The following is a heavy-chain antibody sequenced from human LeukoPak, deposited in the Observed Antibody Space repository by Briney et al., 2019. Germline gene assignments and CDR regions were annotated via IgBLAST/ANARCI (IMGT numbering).Heavy chain of an antibody. CDR2: ITTSTGKP. Sequence: GASVTVSCKASGYTFTVYSINWPRQAPGQGLGWMGWITTSTGKPTYAQGFTGRFVFSLDTSVSTTYLHINSLKAEDTAVYYCARDASMINFDYWGQGSLVTVSS. CDR1: GYTFTVYS. D-gene: IGHD3-16*01. J-gene: IGHJ4*02. V-gene: IGHV7-4-1*02. CDR3: ARDASMINFDY.